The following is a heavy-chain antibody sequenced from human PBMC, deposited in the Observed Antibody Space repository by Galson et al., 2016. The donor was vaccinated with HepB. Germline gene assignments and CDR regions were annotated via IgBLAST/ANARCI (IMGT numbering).Heavy chain of an antibody. D-gene: IGHD3-3*01. Sequence: SLRLSCAASRLTFSSYAMSWVRPAPGQGLEWVSVLSGSGGSTYYADSGKGRFTISRDNSKNTLYLQMNSLRAEDTAVYDCAKEGTIFGVVPYGMDVWGQGTKVIVSS. V-gene: IGHV3-23*01. J-gene: IGHJ6*02. CDR2: LSGSGGST. CDR3: AKEGTIFGVVPYGMDV. CDR1: RLTFSSYA.